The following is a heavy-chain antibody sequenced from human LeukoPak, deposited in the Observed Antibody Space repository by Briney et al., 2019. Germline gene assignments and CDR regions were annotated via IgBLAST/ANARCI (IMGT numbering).Heavy chain of an antibody. CDR2: ISSSSSYI. J-gene: IGHJ4*02. CDR1: GFTFSSYS. V-gene: IGHV3-21*01. CDR3: ARDLGRFRGVPSFDY. D-gene: IGHD3-10*01. Sequence: PGGSLRLSCAASGFTFSSYSMNWVRQAPGKGLEWVSSISSSSSYIYYADSVKGRFTISRDNAKNSLYLQMNSLRAEDTAVYYCARDLGRFRGVPSFDYWGQGTLVTVSS.